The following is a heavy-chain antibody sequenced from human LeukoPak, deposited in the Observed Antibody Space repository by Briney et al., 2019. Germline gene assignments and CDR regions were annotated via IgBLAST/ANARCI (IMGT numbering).Heavy chain of an antibody. CDR2: ISESSSHT. CDR1: GFTFSGYS. V-gene: IGHV3-21*04. Sequence: GGSLRLSCEASGFTFSGYSMNWVRQAPGKGLEWVSYISESSSHTYNADSVKGRFTISRDNAKNSLYLQMNSLRAEDTAVYYCARDRSMLAATSAFDIWGQGTMVTVSS. CDR3: ARDRSMLAATSAFDI. D-gene: IGHD2-15*01. J-gene: IGHJ3*02.